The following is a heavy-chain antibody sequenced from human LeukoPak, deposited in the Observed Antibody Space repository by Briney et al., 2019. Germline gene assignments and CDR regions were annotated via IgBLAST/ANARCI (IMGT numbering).Heavy chain of an antibody. D-gene: IGHD3-22*01. CDR1: GGTFSSYA. CDR2: IIPIFGTT. V-gene: IGHV1-69*05. J-gene: IGHJ4*02. Sequence: ASVKVSCKAPGGTFSSYAISWVRQAPGQGLEWMGGIIPIFGTTNYAQKFQGRITITTDESTSTAYMELSSLRSEDTAVYYCASRVFYYDTSGLDYWGQGTLVTVSS. CDR3: ASRVFYYDTSGLDY.